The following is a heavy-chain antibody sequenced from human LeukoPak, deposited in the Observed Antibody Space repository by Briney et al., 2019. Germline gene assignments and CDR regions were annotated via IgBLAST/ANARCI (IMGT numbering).Heavy chain of an antibody. Sequence: GGSLRLSCAASGITFRGYWMSWVRQAPGKGLEWVANTNEHGSEKYYVDSVKGRFTISIDNAKNPLYLQMNSLRAEDTAIYYCTIHEHWGQGTLVSVSS. CDR1: GITFRGYW. V-gene: IGHV3-7*01. J-gene: IGHJ1*01. CDR3: TIHEH. D-gene: IGHD5-24*01. CDR2: TNEHGSEK.